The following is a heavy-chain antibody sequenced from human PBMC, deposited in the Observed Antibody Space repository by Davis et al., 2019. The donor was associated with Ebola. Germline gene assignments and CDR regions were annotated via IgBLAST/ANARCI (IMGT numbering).Heavy chain of an antibody. V-gene: IGHV3-11*06. CDR2: ISSSSSYT. J-gene: IGHJ3*02. CDR1: GFTFSDYY. Sequence: GESLKISCAASGFTFSDYYMSWIRQAPGKGLEWVSYISSSSSYTNYADSVKGRFTISRDNAKNSLYLQMNSLRAEDTAVYYCARARYCSGGSCYSGAFDIWGQGTMVTVSS. D-gene: IGHD2-15*01. CDR3: ARARYCSGGSCYSGAFDI.